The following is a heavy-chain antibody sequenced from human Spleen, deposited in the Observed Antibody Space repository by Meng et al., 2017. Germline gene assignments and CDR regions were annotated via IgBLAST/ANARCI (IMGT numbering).Heavy chain of an antibody. V-gene: IGHV3-23*01. D-gene: IGHD5-18*01. CDR2: ISGSGVSI. CDR3: ARGGPVDTAMVED. CDR1: GFTFNSYT. Sequence: GESLKISCAASGFTFNSYTMSWVRQAPGKGLAWVSTISGSGVSIYYADSVKGRFTISRDNSKNTLYLQLNSLRAEDTAVYYCARGGPVDTAMVEDWGQGTLVTVSS. J-gene: IGHJ4*02.